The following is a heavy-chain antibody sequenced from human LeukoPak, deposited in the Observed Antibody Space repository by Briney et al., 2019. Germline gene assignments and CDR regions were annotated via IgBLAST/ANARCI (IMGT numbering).Heavy chain of an antibody. J-gene: IGHJ4*02. V-gene: IGHV3-23*01. Sequence: LSGGSLRLSCAASGATFSTYALSWVRQAPGKGLEWVSGITGGAGSTFYADSVKGRFTISRDNSKDTLYLLMNSLKAADTAVYYCAKVGPIWFGELLRPNFDSWGQGTLVTVSS. D-gene: IGHD3-10*01. CDR1: GATFSTYA. CDR2: ITGGAGST. CDR3: AKVGPIWFGELLRPNFDS.